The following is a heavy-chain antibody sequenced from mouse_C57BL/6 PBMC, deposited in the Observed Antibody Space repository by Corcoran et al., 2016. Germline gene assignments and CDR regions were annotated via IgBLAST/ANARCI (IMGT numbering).Heavy chain of an antibody. CDR1: GYTFTTYG. CDR2: INTYSGVP. CDR3: ARSTTVVAWDY. D-gene: IGHD1-1*01. Sequence: QIQLVQSGPELKKPGATVKISCKASGYTFTTYGMSWVKQAPGKGLKWMGWINTYSGVPTYADDFKGRFAFSLETSASTAYLQINNLKNEDTATYFCARSTTVVAWDYWGQGTSVTVSS. J-gene: IGHJ4*01. V-gene: IGHV9-3*01.